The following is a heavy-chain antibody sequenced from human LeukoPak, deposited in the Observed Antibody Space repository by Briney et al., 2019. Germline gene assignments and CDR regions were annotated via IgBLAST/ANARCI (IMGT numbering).Heavy chain of an antibody. V-gene: IGHV3-48*01. J-gene: IGHJ4*02. CDR1: GFTFSSYS. D-gene: IGHD1-26*01. Sequence: GGSLRLSCAASGFTFSSYSMNWVRQAPGKGLEWVSYISSSSSTIYYADSVKGRFTISRDNAKNSLYLQMNSLRAEDTAVYYCARGPSSGSYFLGSVIDYWGQGTLVTVSS. CDR3: ARGPSSGSYFLGSVIDY. CDR2: ISSSSSTI.